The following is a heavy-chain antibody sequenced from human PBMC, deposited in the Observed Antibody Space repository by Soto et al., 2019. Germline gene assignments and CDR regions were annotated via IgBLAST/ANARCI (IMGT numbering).Heavy chain of an antibody. CDR3: ARPLWRDDYNWGYFDL. V-gene: IGHV3-48*01. Sequence: GGSLRLSCAASGFTFSGYSMNWVRQAPGKGLEWVSYISSGSNTIKYADSVKGRFTISRDNAKKSLYLQMNSLRAEDTAVYYCARPLWRDDYNWGYFDLWGRGTLVTVSS. J-gene: IGHJ2*01. D-gene: IGHD4-4*01. CDR1: GFTFSGYS. CDR2: ISSGSNTI.